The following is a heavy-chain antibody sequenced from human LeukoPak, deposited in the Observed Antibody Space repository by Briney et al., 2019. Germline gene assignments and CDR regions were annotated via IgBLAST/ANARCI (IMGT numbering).Heavy chain of an antibody. CDR2: NYYSGRT. Sequence: SQTLSLTCTVSGGSLSSGGYYWGWLRQHPGTGLEWNGYNYYSGRTYYNPSLKRRVTISVDTSKNQCSLKLSSVTAADTAVYFCASSTYYDFGCGYYLFDYWGQGTLVTVSS. CDR1: GGSLSSGGYY. D-gene: IGHD3-3*01. J-gene: IGHJ4*02. V-gene: IGHV4-31*03. CDR3: ASSTYYDFGCGYYLFDY.